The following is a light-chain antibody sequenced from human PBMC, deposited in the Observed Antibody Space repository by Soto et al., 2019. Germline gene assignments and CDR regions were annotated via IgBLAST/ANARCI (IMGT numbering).Light chain of an antibody. V-gene: IGKV1-39*01. Sequence: DIQMTPYPSSLSAAVGDRVTITCRAIQSISSYLNWYQQKPGKAPKLLIDAASSLQSGVPSRFSGSVSGTEFTLTISRLQAEDFATYYCQQSYSTLFTFGPGTKVDIK. CDR3: QQSYSTLFT. CDR1: QSISSY. CDR2: AAS. J-gene: IGKJ3*01.